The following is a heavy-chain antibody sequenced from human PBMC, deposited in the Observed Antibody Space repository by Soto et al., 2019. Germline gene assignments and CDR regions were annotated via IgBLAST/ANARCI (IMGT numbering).Heavy chain of an antibody. Sequence: PSQTLSLTCAISGDSVSSSSAAWHWIRQSPSRGLEWLGRTYYRSNWYNDYAISVKSRITINPDTSKNQFSLQLNSVTPEDTAVYYCVRDNIMGGMDLLDYWGQGTLVTVSS. J-gene: IGHJ4*02. CDR3: VRDNIMGGMDLLDY. D-gene: IGHD1-26*01. CDR2: TYYRSNWYN. CDR1: GDSVSSSSAA. V-gene: IGHV6-1*01.